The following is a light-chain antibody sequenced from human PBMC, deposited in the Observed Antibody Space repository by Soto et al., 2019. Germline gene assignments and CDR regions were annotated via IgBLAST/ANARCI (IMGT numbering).Light chain of an antibody. CDR2: SNI. J-gene: IGLJ2*01. CDR3: AGWDDSLKGLV. V-gene: IGLV1-44*01. CDR1: NSNIGSNT. Sequence: QAVVTQPPSASGTPGQRVTISCSGSNSNIGSNTVNWYQHLPGTAPKLLISSNIQRPSGVPDRFSGSKSGTSASLAISGLQSEDEADYYCAGWDDSLKGLVFGGGTKLTVL.